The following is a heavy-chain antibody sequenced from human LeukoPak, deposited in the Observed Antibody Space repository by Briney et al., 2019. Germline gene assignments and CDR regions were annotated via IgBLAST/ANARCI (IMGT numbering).Heavy chain of an antibody. J-gene: IGHJ5*02. CDR3: ARDQKVGTTATYTPFDP. V-gene: IGHV1-18*03. Sequence: ASVKVSCKASGYSFNSYGISWVRQAPGQGVEWMGWINTYKGNTNYAQKFQGRVSMTTDRSTSTAYLELRSLRSDDMAVYYCARDQKVGTTATYTPFDPWGQGTLVTVSS. CDR2: INTYKGNT. D-gene: IGHD1-26*01. CDR1: GYSFNSYG.